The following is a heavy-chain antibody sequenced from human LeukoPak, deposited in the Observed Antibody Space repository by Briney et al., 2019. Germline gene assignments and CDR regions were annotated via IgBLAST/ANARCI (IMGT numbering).Heavy chain of an antibody. Sequence: SETLSLTCTVSGGSISSSSYYWGWIRQPPGKGLEWIGSIYYSGSTYYNPSLKSRVTISVDTSKNQFSLKLSSVTAADTAVYYCARVGYSYGYSDPMDVWGQGTTVTVSS. CDR2: IYYSGST. CDR1: GGSISSSSYY. J-gene: IGHJ6*02. D-gene: IGHD5-18*01. CDR3: ARVGYSYGYSDPMDV. V-gene: IGHV4-39*01.